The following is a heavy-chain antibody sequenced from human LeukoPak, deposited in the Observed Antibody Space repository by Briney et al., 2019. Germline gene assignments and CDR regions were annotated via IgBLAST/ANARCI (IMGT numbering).Heavy chain of an antibody. Sequence: GGSLRLSCAASGFAFGSYSINWVRQAPGKGLEWVSSITSRSTYINYADSAKGRFTISRDNAQNSLYLQMHSLSAEDTAVYYCARVLLGATTINYYYYYMDVWGKGTTVTVSS. CDR2: ITSRSTYI. CDR3: ARVLLGATTINYYYYYMDV. V-gene: IGHV3-21*01. D-gene: IGHD1-26*01. CDR1: GFAFGSYS. J-gene: IGHJ6*03.